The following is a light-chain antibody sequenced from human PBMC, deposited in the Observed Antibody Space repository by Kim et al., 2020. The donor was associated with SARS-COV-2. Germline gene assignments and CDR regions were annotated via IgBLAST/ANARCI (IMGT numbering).Light chain of an antibody. CDR2: AAS. V-gene: IGKV1-39*01. J-gene: IGKJ1*01. Sequence: DIQMTQSPSSLSASVGDRVTITCRASQSISSYLNWYQHKPGKAPKLLIYAASSLQSGVPSRFSGSGSGTDFTLTISSLQPEDFATYYCQQSYSTPQTFGQGTKVE. CDR3: QQSYSTPQT. CDR1: QSISSY.